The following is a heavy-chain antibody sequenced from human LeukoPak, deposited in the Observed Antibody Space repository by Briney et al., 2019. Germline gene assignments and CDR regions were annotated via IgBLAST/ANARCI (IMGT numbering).Heavy chain of an antibody. CDR3: AKGQGKSETGATVRGPFDH. CDR2: ISGSGRST. D-gene: IGHD3-10*01. Sequence: PGGSLRLSCTASGFTFSNYALSWVRQVSGKGPEWVSVISGSGRSTVYADSVKDRFTISRDNSKNMLYLQMNSLRVEDTAVYYCAKGQGKSETGATVRGPFDHWGQGTLVIVSS. V-gene: IGHV3-23*01. J-gene: IGHJ4*02. CDR1: GFTFSNYA.